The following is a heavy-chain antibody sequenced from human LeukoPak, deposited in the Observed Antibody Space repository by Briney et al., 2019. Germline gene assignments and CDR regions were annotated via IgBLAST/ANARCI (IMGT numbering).Heavy chain of an antibody. V-gene: IGHV4-4*07. D-gene: IGHD2-15*01. CDR3: ARDYCSGGSCYLLDY. CDR1: GGSISSYH. J-gene: IGHJ4*02. CDR2: IYTSGST. Sequence: PSETLSLTCTVSGGSISSYHWSWIRQPAGKGLEWIGRIYTSGSTNYNPSLKSRVTMSVDTSKNQFSLKLSSVAAADTAVYYCARDYCSGGSCYLLDYWGQGTLVTVSS.